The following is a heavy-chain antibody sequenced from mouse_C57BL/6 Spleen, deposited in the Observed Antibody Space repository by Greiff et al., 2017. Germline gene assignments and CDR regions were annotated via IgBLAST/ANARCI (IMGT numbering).Heavy chain of an antibody. CDR1: GYTFTDYE. V-gene: IGHV1-15*01. J-gene: IGHJ3*01. CDR3: TRDYGSSLFAY. CDR2: IDPETGGT. D-gene: IGHD1-1*01. Sequence: QVQLQQSGAELVRPRASVTLSCKASGYTFTDYEMHWVKQTPVHGLEWIGAIDPETGGTAYNQKFKGKAILTADKSSSTAYMELRSLTSEDSAVYYCTRDYGSSLFAYWGQGTLVTVSA.